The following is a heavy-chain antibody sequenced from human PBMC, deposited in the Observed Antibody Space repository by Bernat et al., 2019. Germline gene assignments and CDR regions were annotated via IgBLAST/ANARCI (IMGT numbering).Heavy chain of an antibody. V-gene: IGHV3-30*18. CDR2: ISNDGRNK. J-gene: IGHJ4*02. Sequence: QVQLVESGGGVVQPGRSLRLSCAASGFTFSSYGMHWVRRAPGKGLEWVAAISNDGRNKYYADTVKDRLTISRDNSQNTLYLQMNSLRVEDTAVYYWAKELDSSNWYGGGFDYWGQGTLVTVSS. D-gene: IGHD6-13*01. CDR3: AKELDSSNWYGGGFDY. CDR1: GFTFSSYG.